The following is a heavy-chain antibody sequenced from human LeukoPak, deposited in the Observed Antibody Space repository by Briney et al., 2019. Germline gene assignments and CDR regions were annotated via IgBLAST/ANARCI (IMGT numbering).Heavy chain of an antibody. V-gene: IGHV1-69*05. J-gene: IGHJ4*02. D-gene: IGHD2-2*01. Sequence: SVKVSCKASGGTFTTYAIIWVRQAPGQGLEWMGGIIPVFGTANYAQRFQGRVTITTDESTSTAYMELTSLRSEDTAVYYCARGYCSSTSCFLDYWGQGTLVTVSS. CDR1: GGTFTTYA. CDR2: IIPVFGTA. CDR3: ARGYCSSTSCFLDY.